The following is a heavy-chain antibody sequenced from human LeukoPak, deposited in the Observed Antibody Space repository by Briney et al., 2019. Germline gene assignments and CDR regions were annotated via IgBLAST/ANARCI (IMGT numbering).Heavy chain of an antibody. CDR2: ISSSGNDI. J-gene: IGHJ4*02. Sequence: GGSLRLSCAASGFTFSSYSMNWVRQAPGKGLEWVSSISSSGNDIYYADSVKGRFTISRDNAKNSEFLQMSSLRAEDTAVYYCARDKQSSGWYYFDYWGQGALVTVSS. V-gene: IGHV3-21*01. CDR1: GFTFSSYS. D-gene: IGHD6-19*01. CDR3: ARDKQSSGWYYFDY.